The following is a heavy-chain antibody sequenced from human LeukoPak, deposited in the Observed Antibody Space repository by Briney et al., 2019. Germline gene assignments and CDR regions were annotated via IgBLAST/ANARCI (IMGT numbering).Heavy chain of an antibody. Sequence: GRSLRLSCAASEFTFSTYGVHWVRQAPGKGLEWVAVISYDGSYKFYADSVKGRFTISRDNSNSTLYLQMNSLRAEDTAVYYCAKDRYSGLNTIDYWGQGTLVTVSS. CDR2: ISYDGSYK. V-gene: IGHV3-30*18. D-gene: IGHD6-13*01. CDR1: EFTFSTYG. J-gene: IGHJ4*02. CDR3: AKDRYSGLNTIDY.